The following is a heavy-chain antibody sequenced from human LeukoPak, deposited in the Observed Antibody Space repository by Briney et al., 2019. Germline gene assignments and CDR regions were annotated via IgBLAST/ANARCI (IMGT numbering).Heavy chain of an antibody. J-gene: IGHJ4*02. CDR3: ARTRKNYYDSSGLFDY. D-gene: IGHD3-22*01. CDR2: ISSSGSTK. Sequence: PGGSLRLSCAASGFTFSDYYMSWIRQAPGKGLEWVSYISSSGSTKYSADSVKGRFTISRGNAKNSLFLQMKSLRAEDTAVYYCARTRKNYYDSSGLFDYWGQGTLVTVSS. V-gene: IGHV3-11*01. CDR1: GFTFSDYY.